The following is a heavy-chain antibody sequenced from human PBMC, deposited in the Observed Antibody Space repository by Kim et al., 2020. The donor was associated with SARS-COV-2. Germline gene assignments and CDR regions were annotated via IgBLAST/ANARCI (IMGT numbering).Heavy chain of an antibody. V-gene: IGHV4-39*01. CDR1: GGSISSSSYY. CDR3: ARLLSAAAGTLLPYYFDY. CDR2: IYYSGST. J-gene: IGHJ4*02. D-gene: IGHD6-13*01. Sequence: SETLSLTCTVSGGSISSSSYYWGWIRQPPGKGLEWIGSIYYSGSTYYNPSLKSRVTISVDTSKNQFSLKLSSVTAADTAVYYCARLLSAAAGTLLPYYFDYWGQGTLVTVSS.